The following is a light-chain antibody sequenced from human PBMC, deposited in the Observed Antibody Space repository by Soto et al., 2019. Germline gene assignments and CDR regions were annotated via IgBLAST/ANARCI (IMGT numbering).Light chain of an antibody. Sequence: QSVLTQPASVSGSPGQAITISCTGTSSDVGGYTYVSWYQQHPGKAPKFIIYDVSNRPSGVSNRFSGSKSGNTASLTISGLQAEDEADYYCSSYTTSYTRQIAFGTGTKVTVL. CDR1: SSDVGGYTY. CDR2: DVS. CDR3: SSYTTSYTRQIA. V-gene: IGLV2-14*01. J-gene: IGLJ1*01.